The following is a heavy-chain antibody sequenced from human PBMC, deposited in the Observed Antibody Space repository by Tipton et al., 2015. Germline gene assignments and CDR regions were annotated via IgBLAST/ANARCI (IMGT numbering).Heavy chain of an antibody. Sequence: TLSLTCTVSSDSINKYYWSWIRQPPGKELQWIGYIQYRGGTTYNPSLESRVSLSVDTSKPQFSLQMRSVIATDTAVYYCARGQWLVNYWGQGPLVPVSS. D-gene: IGHD6-19*01. CDR1: SDSINKYY. V-gene: IGHV4-59*01. CDR3: ARGQWLVNY. CDR2: IQYRGGT. J-gene: IGHJ4*02.